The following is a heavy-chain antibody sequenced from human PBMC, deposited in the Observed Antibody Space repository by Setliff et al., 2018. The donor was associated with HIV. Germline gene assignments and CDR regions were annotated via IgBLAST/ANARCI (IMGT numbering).Heavy chain of an antibody. CDR1: DSPSVSMA. V-gene: IGHV3-30*02. J-gene: IGHJ4*02. Sequence: GGSRDSPVQRLDSPSVSMACTGSARLQARGWSGWRLSDDDSYKFYADSVKGRFTISRDNSKNTLYLQMNSLRADDTAVYYCAKNLYRSPWSPLDYWGQGTLVTVS. CDR2: SDDDSYK. D-gene: IGHD6-19*01. CDR3: AKNLYRSPWSPLDY.